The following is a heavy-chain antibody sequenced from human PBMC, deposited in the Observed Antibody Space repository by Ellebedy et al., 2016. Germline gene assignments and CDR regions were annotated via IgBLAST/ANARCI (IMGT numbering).Heavy chain of an antibody. D-gene: IGHD4-23*01. V-gene: IGHV1-46*01. J-gene: IGHJ5*02. Sequence: ASVKVSCXASGYALTSYYMNWVRQAPGQGIGWLGIINPSGGNTNYAQKFQGRVSMATDTSTTTVYMELSSLRSEDTALYYCARGDYGGKSPGRAWGQGTLVTVSS. CDR3: ARGDYGGKSPGRA. CDR2: INPSGGNT. CDR1: GYALTSYY.